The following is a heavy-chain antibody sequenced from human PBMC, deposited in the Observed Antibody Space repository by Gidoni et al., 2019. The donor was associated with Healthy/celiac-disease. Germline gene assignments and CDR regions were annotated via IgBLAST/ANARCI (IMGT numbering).Heavy chain of an antibody. Sequence: QVQLQESGPGLVKPSQTLSLTCTVSGGSISSASYYWSWIRQPAGKGLEWIGRIYTSGSTNYNPSLKSRVTISVDTSKNQFSLKLSSVTAADTAVYYCARGGGDDYNLIRGWFDPWGQGTLVTVSS. V-gene: IGHV4-61*02. D-gene: IGHD3-10*01. J-gene: IGHJ5*02. CDR2: IYTSGST. CDR3: ARGGGDDYNLIRGWFDP. CDR1: GGSISSASYY.